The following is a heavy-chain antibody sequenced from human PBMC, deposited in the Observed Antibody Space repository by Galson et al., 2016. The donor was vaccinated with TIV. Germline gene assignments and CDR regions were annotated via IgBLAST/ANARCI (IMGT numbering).Heavy chain of an antibody. CDR2: ISRSGTRT. CDR3: AKDHLYDRADSWGGGSCMES. CDR1: GFNFNYHP. V-gene: IGHV3-23*01. D-gene: IGHD3/OR15-3a*01. Sequence: SLRLSCAASGFNFNYHPMSWVRQAPGMGLQWVSAISRSGTRTYYADSVKGRFTISRDNSKNTVYLQMNSLGVEDTAGYYCAKDHLYDRADSWGGGSCMESWSQGTLVTVSS. J-gene: IGHJ5*02.